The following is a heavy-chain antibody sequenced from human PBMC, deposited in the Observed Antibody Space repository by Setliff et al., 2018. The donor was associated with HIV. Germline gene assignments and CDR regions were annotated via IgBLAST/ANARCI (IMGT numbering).Heavy chain of an antibody. Sequence: GGSLRLSCAAPGFTFSSYPMSWVRQSPGKGPEWVSAISDGGGSTYYAVSVKGRFTISRDNSKNTLYLQMNSLRVEDTAVYYCAKEPKLGGIAAPFDYWGQGTLVTVSS. CDR2: ISDGGGST. CDR1: GFTFSSYP. CDR3: AKEPKLGGIAAPFDY. D-gene: IGHD6-6*01. V-gene: IGHV3-23*01. J-gene: IGHJ4*02.